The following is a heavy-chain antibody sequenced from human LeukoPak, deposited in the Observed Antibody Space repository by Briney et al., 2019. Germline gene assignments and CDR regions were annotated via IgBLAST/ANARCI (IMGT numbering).Heavy chain of an antibody. V-gene: IGHV3-21*01. CDR1: GFTFSSYS. Sequence: PGGSLRLSCAASGFTFSSYSMNWVRQAPGKGLEWVSSISSSSGYIYYADSVKGRFTISRDNAKNSLYLQMDSLRVEDTARYYCARDFIPAATFHSWGQGTRVTVSS. D-gene: IGHD6-25*01. CDR3: ARDFIPAATFHS. CDR2: ISSSSGYI. J-gene: IGHJ4*02.